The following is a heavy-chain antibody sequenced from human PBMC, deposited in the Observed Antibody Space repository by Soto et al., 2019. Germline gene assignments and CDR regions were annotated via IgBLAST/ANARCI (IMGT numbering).Heavy chain of an antibody. V-gene: IGHV1-46*01. J-gene: IGHJ4*02. CDR2: VNPSGGHT. D-gene: IGHD2-21*02. Sequence: QVQLMQSGAEVKKPGASVKVSCKASGDTFSDYYIHWVRQAPGQGLEWMGTVNPSGGHTTYSQHFPGKGTMTRDTSTSTLHMELTSLTSEDTAVYYCARGGHVVVVTAALDYWGQGTLVTVSS. CDR1: GDTFSDYY. CDR3: ARGGHVVVVTAALDY.